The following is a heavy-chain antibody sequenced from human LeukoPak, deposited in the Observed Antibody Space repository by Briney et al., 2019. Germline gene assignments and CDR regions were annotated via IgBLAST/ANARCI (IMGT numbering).Heavy chain of an antibody. Sequence: GGSLRLSCAASGFTFSSYAMHWVRQAPGKGLEWVAVISYDGSNKYYADSVKGRFTISRDNSKNTLYLQMNSLRAEDTAVYYCARDSRSSPGYYYYMDVWGKGTTVTVSS. CDR2: ISYDGSNK. V-gene: IGHV3-30*01. D-gene: IGHD6-6*01. J-gene: IGHJ6*03. CDR3: ARDSRSSPGYYYYMDV. CDR1: GFTFSSYA.